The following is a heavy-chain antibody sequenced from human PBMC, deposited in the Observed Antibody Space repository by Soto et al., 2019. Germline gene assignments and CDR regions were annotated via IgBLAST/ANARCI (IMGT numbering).Heavy chain of an antibody. Sequence: SETLSLTCTVSGGSISSSSYYWGWIRQPPGKGLEWIGSIYYSGSTYYNPSLKSRVTISVDTSKNQFSLKLSSVTAADTAVYYCARRVIVVVPAAETGVDYWGQGTLITVSS. V-gene: IGHV4-39*01. D-gene: IGHD2-2*01. CDR2: IYYSGST. CDR1: GGSISSSSYY. CDR3: ARRVIVVVPAAETGVDY. J-gene: IGHJ4*02.